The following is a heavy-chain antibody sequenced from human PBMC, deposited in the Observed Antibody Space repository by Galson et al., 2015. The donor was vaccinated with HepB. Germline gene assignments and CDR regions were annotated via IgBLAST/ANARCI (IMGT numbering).Heavy chain of an antibody. CDR1: GFNFDDYA. J-gene: IGHJ6*03. CDR3: AKEGVMPGAGTRYFYYFMDV. Sequence: SLRLSCAASGFNFDDYAMHWVRQAPGKGLEWVSGITWNSGDVGYADSVKGRFTISRDNAKNSLYLQMNSLRTEDTALYYCAKEGVMPGAGTRYFYYFMDVWGKGTTVTVSS. D-gene: IGHD3-16*01. CDR2: ITWNSGDV. V-gene: IGHV3-9*01.